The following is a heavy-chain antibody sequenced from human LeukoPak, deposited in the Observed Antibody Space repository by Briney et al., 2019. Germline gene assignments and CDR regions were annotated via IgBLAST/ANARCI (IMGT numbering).Heavy chain of an antibody. CDR2: IYHSGST. D-gene: IGHD6-6*01. Sequence: PSETLSLTXTVSGYSISSGYYWGWIRPPPGKGLEWIGSIYHSGSTYYNPSLKSRVTISVDTSKNQFSLKLSSVTAADTAVYYCASYSSSSGSNYYYYMDVWGKGTTVTVSS. J-gene: IGHJ6*03. CDR3: ASYSSSSGSNYYYYMDV. CDR1: GYSISSGYY. V-gene: IGHV4-38-2*02.